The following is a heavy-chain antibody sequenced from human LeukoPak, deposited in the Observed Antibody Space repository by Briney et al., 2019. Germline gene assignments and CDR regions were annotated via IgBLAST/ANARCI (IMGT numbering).Heavy chain of an antibody. Sequence: PSETLSLTCAVYGGSFSGYYWSWIRQPPGKGLEWIGEINHSGSTNYNPSLKSRVTISVDTSKNQFSLKLSSVTAADTAVYYCARVGRILWFRERTNWFDPWGQGTLVTVSS. CDR1: GGSFSGYY. D-gene: IGHD3-10*01. CDR3: ARVGRILWFRERTNWFDP. J-gene: IGHJ5*02. V-gene: IGHV4-34*01. CDR2: INHSGST.